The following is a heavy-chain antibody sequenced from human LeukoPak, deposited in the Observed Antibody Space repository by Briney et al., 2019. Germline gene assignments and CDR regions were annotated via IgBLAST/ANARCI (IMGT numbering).Heavy chain of an antibody. CDR1: GYTFTGYY. V-gene: IGHV1-2*06. CDR2: INPNSGGT. CDR3: ARVKAPYYYDSSGYYFSY. J-gene: IGHJ4*02. D-gene: IGHD3-22*01. Sequence: ASVKVSCKASGYTFTGYYMHWVRQAPGQGLEWMGRINPNSGGTNYAQKFQGRVTMTRDTSISTAYMELSRLRSDDTAVYYCARVKAPYYYDSSGYYFSYWGQGTLVTVSS.